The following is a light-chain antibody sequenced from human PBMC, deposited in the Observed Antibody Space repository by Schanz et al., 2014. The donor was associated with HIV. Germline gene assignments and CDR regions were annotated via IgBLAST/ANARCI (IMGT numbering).Light chain of an antibody. V-gene: IGKV1-39*01. CDR2: AAS. Sequence: DVQMTQSPSSLSASVGDRVTITCRASQSISTFLNWYQQKPGKAPKLLIHAASSLQSGVPSRFSGSGSGTDFTLIISGLEPEDFAVYYCQQYGVSPPWTFGQGTRVEIK. CDR3: QQYGVSPPWT. J-gene: IGKJ1*01. CDR1: QSISTF.